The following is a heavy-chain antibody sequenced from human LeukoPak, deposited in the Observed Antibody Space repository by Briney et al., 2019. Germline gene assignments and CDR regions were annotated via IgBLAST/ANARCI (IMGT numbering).Heavy chain of an antibody. CDR3: ARDQWQQPFDY. CDR2: IIPILGIA. Sequence: SVNVSCKASGGTFINYAIRWVRQAPGQGLEWMGRIIPILGIANYAQKFQGRVTITADKSSRTAYMELSSLRSEDTAVYYCARDQWQQPFDYWGQGTLVTVSS. D-gene: IGHD6-13*01. CDR1: GGTFINYA. J-gene: IGHJ4*02. V-gene: IGHV1-69*04.